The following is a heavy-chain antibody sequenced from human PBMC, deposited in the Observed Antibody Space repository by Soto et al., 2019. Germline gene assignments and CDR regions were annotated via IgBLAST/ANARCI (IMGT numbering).Heavy chain of an antibody. Sequence: QVQLVESGGGVVQPGRSLRLSCAASGFTFSSYGMHWVRQAPGKGLEWVAVISYDGSNKYYADSVKGRFTISRDNSKNTLYLQMNSPRAEDTDVYYCAKASSENWFDPWGQGTLVTVSS. CDR1: GFTFSSYG. J-gene: IGHJ5*02. CDR3: AKASSENWFDP. V-gene: IGHV3-30*18. D-gene: IGHD3-22*01. CDR2: ISYDGSNK.